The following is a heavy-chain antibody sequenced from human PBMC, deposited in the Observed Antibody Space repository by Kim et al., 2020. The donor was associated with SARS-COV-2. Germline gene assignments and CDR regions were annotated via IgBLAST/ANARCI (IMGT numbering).Heavy chain of an antibody. CDR2: IVVGSGNT. Sequence: KVSCKASGFTFTSSAVQWVRQARGQRLEWIGWIVVGSGNTNYAQKFQERVTITRDMSTSTAYMELSSLRSEDTAVYYCAADSNTLTDYYYGMDVWGQGTTVTVSS. CDR3: AADSNTLTDYYYGMDV. CDR1: GFTFTSSA. D-gene: IGHD2-2*02. J-gene: IGHJ6*02. V-gene: IGHV1-58*01.